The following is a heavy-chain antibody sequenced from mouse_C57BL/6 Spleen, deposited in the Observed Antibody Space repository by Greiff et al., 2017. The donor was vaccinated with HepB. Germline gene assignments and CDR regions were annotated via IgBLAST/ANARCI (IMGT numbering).Heavy chain of an antibody. D-gene: IGHD2-4*01. CDR3: ASSWDYHWYFDV. CDR2: IDPEDGET. CDR1: GFNIKDYY. V-gene: IGHV14-2*01. Sequence: VQLQQSGAELVKPGASVKLSCTASGFNIKDYYMHWVKQRTEQGLEWIGRIDPEDGETKYAPKFQGKATITADTSSNTACLQLSSLTSEDTAGYCCASSWDYHWYFDVWGTGTTVTVSS. J-gene: IGHJ1*03.